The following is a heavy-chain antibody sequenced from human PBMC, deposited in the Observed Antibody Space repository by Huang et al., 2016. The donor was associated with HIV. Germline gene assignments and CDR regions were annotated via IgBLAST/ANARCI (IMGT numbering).Heavy chain of an antibody. CDR1: GYTFTGYY. CDR2: IKRNSGGT. V-gene: IGHV1-2*02. Sequence: QVQLVQSGAEVKKPGASVKVSCKASGYTFTGYYMHWVRQAPGQGLEWRGWIKRNSGGTNEAQKVQGRVTMTRDTSISTAYMELSRLRSDDTAVYYCAAGVVPAADYYYYYGMDVWGQGTTVTVSS. CDR3: AAGVVPAADYYYYYGMDV. J-gene: IGHJ6*02. D-gene: IGHD2-2*01.